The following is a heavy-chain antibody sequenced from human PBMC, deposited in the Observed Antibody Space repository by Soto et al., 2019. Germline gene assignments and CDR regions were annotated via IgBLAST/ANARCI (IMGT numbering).Heavy chain of an antibody. D-gene: IGHD2-15*01. CDR2: IYYSGPT. CDR3: ARETKTYCSGGSCNWFDP. Sequence: QLQESGPGLVKTSETLSLTCSVSGGSISGDGSYWAWIRQYPGKGLEWIGYIYYSGPTYYNPSLRSRSSISVDTSKSQFSLRLDSVNAADTAIYYCARETKTYCSGGSCNWFDPWGQGILVAVSS. V-gene: IGHV4-31*03. CDR1: GGSISGDGSY. J-gene: IGHJ5*02.